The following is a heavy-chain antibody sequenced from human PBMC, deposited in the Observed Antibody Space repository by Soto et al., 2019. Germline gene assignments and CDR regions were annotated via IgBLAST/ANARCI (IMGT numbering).Heavy chain of an antibody. CDR3: AKGITMIVVADDAFDI. V-gene: IGHV3-23*01. D-gene: IGHD3-22*01. CDR2: ISGSGGST. J-gene: IGHJ3*02. Sequence: VQLLESGGGLVQPGGSLRLSCAASGFTFSSYAMSWVRQAPGKGLEWVSAISGSGGSTYYADSVKGRFTISRDNSKNTLYLQMNSLRAEDTAVYYCAKGITMIVVADDAFDIWGQGTMVTVSS. CDR1: GFTFSSYA.